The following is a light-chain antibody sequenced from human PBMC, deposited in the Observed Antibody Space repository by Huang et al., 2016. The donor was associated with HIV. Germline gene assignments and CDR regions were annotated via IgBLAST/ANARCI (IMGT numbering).Light chain of an antibody. CDR1: QSVGSNY. Sequence: EIVLTQSPGTLSLSPGERATLSCRPSQSVGSNYLAWYQQKPGQAPRLLFYGASSRATGIPDRFSGGGSGADFTLTISRLGPEDFAVYYCQHYGSSPFTFGGGTKVEIK. CDR2: GAS. J-gene: IGKJ4*01. V-gene: IGKV3-20*01. CDR3: QHYGSSPFT.